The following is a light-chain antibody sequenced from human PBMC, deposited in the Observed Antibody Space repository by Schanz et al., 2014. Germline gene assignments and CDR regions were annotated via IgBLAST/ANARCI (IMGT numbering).Light chain of an antibody. Sequence: DIQLTQSPSSLSASVGDRVTISCQASQDINNNLNWYQQKPGKAPKLLISGASNLETGVPSRFSGGGYGTDFILTISSLQPEDFATYYCQQYRSYPLTFGGGTKVEIE. CDR3: QQYRSYPLT. V-gene: IGKV1-33*01. J-gene: IGKJ4*01. CDR1: QDINNN. CDR2: GAS.